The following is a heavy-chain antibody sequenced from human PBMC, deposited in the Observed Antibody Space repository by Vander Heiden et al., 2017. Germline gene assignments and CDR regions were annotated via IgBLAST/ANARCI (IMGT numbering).Heavy chain of an antibody. V-gene: IGHV3-30-3*01. D-gene: IGHD3-22*01. CDR1: GFTPRRYE. J-gene: IGHJ4*02. CDR3: ATDYYDNNAYYQFDY. Sequence: QVQLVESGGGVVQPGRSLRLACAASGFTPRRYEMHWVRQAPGKGPEWVAVISNDGSSEYYADSVKGRFTISRDNSKNTLYLQMNRLRAEDTAVYYCATDYYDNNAYYQFDYWGQGTLVTVSS. CDR2: ISNDGSSE.